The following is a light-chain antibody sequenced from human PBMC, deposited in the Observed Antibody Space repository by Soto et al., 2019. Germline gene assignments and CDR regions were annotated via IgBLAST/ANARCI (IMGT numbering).Light chain of an antibody. Sequence: DIQMTQSPSSLSASVGDRVTITCRASQSISSYLTWYQQKPGKAPKLLIYAASSLQSGVPSRFSGSGSGTDFTLTISSLQPDDFATYYCQQCYSTPRTFGQGTKVEIK. CDR2: AAS. CDR3: QQCYSTPRT. J-gene: IGKJ1*01. V-gene: IGKV1-39*01. CDR1: QSISSY.